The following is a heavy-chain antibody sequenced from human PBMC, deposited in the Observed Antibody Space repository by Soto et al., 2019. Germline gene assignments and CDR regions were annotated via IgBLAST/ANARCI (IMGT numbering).Heavy chain of an antibody. V-gene: IGHV1-8*02. CDR2: MNPNSGNT. CDR3: ARFPKSQGWNWAYYYGMDV. J-gene: IGHJ6*02. D-gene: IGHD1-7*01. CDR1: GYTFTSYY. Sequence: ASVKVSCKASGYTFTSYYMHWVRQATGQGLEWMGWMNPNSGNTGYAQKFQGRVTMTRNTSISTAYMELSSLRSEDTAVYYCARFPKSQGWNWAYYYGMDVWGQGTTVTVSS.